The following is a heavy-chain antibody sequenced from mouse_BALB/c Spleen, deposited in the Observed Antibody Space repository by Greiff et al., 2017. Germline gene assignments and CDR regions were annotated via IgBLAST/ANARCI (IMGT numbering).Heavy chain of an antibody. J-gene: IGHJ4*01. D-gene: IGHD2-4*01. CDR2: ISNGGGST. CDR3: TREGYDYDGYYAMDY. V-gene: IGHV5-12-2*01. CDR1: GFTFSSYT. Sequence: EVKLVESGGGLVQPGGSLKLSCAASGFTFSSYTMSWVRQTPEKRLEWVAYISNGGGSTYYPDTVKGRFTISRDNAKNTLYLQMSSLKSEDTAMYYCTREGYDYDGYYAMDYWGQGTSVTVSS.